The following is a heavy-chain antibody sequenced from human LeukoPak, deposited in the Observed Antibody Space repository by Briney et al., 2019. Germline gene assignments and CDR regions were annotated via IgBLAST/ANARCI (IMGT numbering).Heavy chain of an antibody. CDR1: RGSLSSYF. CDR2: IYYSGST. V-gene: IGHV4-59*01. D-gene: IGHD3-22*01. J-gene: IGHJ4*02. Sequence: SETLSLTCMHPRGSLSSYFWCCIRQPPGKGLEWIGYIYYSGSTNYNPSLKSRVTISVDTSKNQFSLNLSSVTAADTAMYYCARGDGASNSAYYLDSWGQGTLVTVSS. CDR3: ARGDGASNSAYYLDS.